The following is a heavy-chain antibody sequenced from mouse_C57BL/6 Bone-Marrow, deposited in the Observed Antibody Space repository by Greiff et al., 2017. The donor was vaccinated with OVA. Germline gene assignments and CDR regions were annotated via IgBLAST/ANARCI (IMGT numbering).Heavy chain of an antibody. Sequence: QVQLVESGAELVRPGTSVKMSCKASGYTFTNYWIGWAKQRPGHGLEWIGDIYPGGGYTNYNEKFKGKATLTADKSSSTAYMQFSSLTSEDSAIYYCARSRIYYGNFDYWGQGTTLTVSS. CDR1: GYTFTNYW. D-gene: IGHD2-1*01. CDR2: IYPGGGYT. V-gene: IGHV1-63*01. J-gene: IGHJ2*01. CDR3: ARSRIYYGNFDY.